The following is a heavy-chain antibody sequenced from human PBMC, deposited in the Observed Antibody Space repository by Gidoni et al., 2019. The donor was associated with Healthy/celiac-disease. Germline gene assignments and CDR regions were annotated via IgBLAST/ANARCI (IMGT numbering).Heavy chain of an antibody. D-gene: IGHD4-17*01. Sequence: EGQRVESGGGLVQPGGALRLSCAASGFTVSSNYMSWVRPAPGQGLEWVSVIYSGGSTYYADSVKGRFTISRDKSKNTLYLQMNSLRAEDTAVYYCARDSSAGTSWGQGTLVTVSS. V-gene: IGHV3-66*02. CDR1: GFTVSSNY. CDR2: IYSGGST. J-gene: IGHJ4*02. CDR3: ARDSSAGTS.